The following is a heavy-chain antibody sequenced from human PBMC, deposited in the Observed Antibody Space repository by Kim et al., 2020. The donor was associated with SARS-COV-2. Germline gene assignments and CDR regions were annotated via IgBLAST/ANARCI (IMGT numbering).Heavy chain of an antibody. J-gene: IGHJ4*02. CDR2: INHSGST. V-gene: IGHV4-34*01. D-gene: IGHD6-13*01. CDR3: ARGFLIAGTVANWPGDY. CDR1: GGSFSGYY. Sequence: SETLSLTCAVYGGSFSGYYWSWIRQPPGKGLEWIGEINHSGSTNYNPSLKSRVTISVDTSKNQFSLKLSSVTAADTAVYYCARGFLIAGTVANWPGDYWGQGTLVTVSS.